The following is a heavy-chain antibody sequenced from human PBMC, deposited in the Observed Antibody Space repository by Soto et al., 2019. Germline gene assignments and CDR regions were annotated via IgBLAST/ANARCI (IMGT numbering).Heavy chain of an antibody. CDR1: GFTFSDYY. Sequence: GGSLRLSCAASGFTFSDYYMSLIRQAPGKGLEWVSYISSSSSYTNYADSVKGRFTISRDNAKNSLYLQMNSLRAEDTAVYYCARDSGAVVPAAQFDYWGQGTLVTVS. J-gene: IGHJ4*02. CDR3: ARDSGAVVPAAQFDY. V-gene: IGHV3-11*06. D-gene: IGHD2-2*01. CDR2: ISSSSSYT.